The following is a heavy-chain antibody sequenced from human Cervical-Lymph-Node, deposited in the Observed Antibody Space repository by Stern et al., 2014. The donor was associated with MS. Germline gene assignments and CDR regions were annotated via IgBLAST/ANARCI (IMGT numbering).Heavy chain of an antibody. J-gene: IGHJ6*02. CDR2: ISAYNGNP. D-gene: IGHD4-11*01. V-gene: IGHV1-18*04. Sequence: QVQLMQSGAEVKKPGASVKVSCKASGYTFTSYGISWVRQAPGQGLEWMGWISAYNGNPNYEQKLQGRVTMTTDTSTSTAYMELRSLRSDDTAVYYCAKSPYDYSNYADYYGMDVWGQGTTVTVSS. CDR1: GYTFTSYG. CDR3: AKSPYDYSNYADYYGMDV.